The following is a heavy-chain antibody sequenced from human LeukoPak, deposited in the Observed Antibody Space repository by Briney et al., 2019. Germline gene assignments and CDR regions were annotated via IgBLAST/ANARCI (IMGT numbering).Heavy chain of an antibody. J-gene: IGHJ4*02. D-gene: IGHD3-9*01. CDR1: GFTFSSYW. CDR2: TKQDGSEK. Sequence: GGSLRLSCAASGFTFSSYWMSWVRQAPGKGLEWVANTKQDGSEKYYVDSVKGRFTISRDNAKNSLYLQMNSLRAEDTAVYYCARTYYDILTGYNPYFDYWGQGILVTVSS. V-gene: IGHV3-7*01. CDR3: ARTYYDILTGYNPYFDY.